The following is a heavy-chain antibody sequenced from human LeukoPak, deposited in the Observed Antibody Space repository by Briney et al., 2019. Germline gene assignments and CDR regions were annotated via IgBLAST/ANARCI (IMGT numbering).Heavy chain of an antibody. CDR2: IYYSGST. D-gene: IGHD3-16*01. V-gene: IGHV4-34*01. Sequence: PSETLSLTCAVYGGSFNDYYWSWIRQPPGKGLEWIGSIYYSGSTYYNPSLKSRVTISVDTSKNQFSLKLSSVTAADTAVYYCAREGDLNDYWGQGTLVTVSS. CDR1: GGSFNDYY. CDR3: AREGDLNDY. J-gene: IGHJ4*02.